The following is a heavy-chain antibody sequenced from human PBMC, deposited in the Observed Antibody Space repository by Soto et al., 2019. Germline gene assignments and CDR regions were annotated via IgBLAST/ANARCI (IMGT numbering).Heavy chain of an antibody. D-gene: IGHD1-1*01. CDR2: IVVGSGNT. Sequence: SGKVSCKASGFTFTSSAVQWVRQARGQRLEWIGWIVVGSGNTNYAQKFQERVTITRDMSTSTAYMELSSLRAEDTAVYYCAKLIPGTTRWFDPWGQGPLVTVSS. CDR1: GFTFTSSA. J-gene: IGHJ5*02. V-gene: IGHV1-58*01. CDR3: AKLIPGTTRWFDP.